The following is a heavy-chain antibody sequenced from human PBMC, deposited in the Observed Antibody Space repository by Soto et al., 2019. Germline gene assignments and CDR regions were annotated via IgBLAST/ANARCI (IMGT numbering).Heavy chain of an antibody. Sequence: VQLLESGGGLVQPGGSLRLSCAASGFTFSSYAMSWVRQAPGKGLEWVSAISGSGGSTYYADSVKGRFTISRDNSKNTLYLQMNSLRAEDTAVYYCAKPDCSGGSCYRYYFDYWGQGTLVTVSS. D-gene: IGHD2-15*01. J-gene: IGHJ4*02. CDR3: AKPDCSGGSCYRYYFDY. V-gene: IGHV3-23*01. CDR2: ISGSGGST. CDR1: GFTFSSYA.